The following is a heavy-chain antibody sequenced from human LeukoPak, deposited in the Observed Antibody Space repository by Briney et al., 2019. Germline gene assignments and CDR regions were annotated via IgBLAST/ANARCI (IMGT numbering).Heavy chain of an antibody. Sequence: GGSLRLSCAASGFTFSRYWMTWVRQAPGKGLEWVANIKQDGSEKYHVDSVKGRFTISRDNAKNSLYLQMNSLRVEDTAVYYCARGAFGVDLPSGYWGQGTLVTVSS. CDR2: IKQDGSEK. CDR1: GFTFSRYW. J-gene: IGHJ4*02. CDR3: ARGAFGVDLPSGY. V-gene: IGHV3-7*01. D-gene: IGHD3-3*01.